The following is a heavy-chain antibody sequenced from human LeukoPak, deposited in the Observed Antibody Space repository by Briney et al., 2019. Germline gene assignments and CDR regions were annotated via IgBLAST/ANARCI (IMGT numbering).Heavy chain of an antibody. Sequence: GESLKISCKGSGYSFTSNWIGWVRQMPGKGLEWMGVIYPSDSDTRYSPSFQGQVTISADKSISTAYLQWRSLKVSDSAMYYCARLTAVVTFDYWGQEPLVTV. V-gene: IGHV5-51*01. CDR2: IYPSDSDT. D-gene: IGHD4-23*01. CDR1: GYSFTSNW. J-gene: IGHJ4*02. CDR3: ARLTAVVTFDY.